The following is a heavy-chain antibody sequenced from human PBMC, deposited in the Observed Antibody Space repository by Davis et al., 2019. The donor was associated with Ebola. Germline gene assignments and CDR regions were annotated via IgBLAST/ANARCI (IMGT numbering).Heavy chain of an antibody. J-gene: IGHJ4*02. CDR2: IYYSGST. Sequence: MPSETLSLTCTVSGGSISSYYWSWIRQPPGKGLEWIGYIYYSGSTNYNPSLKSRVTISVDTSKNQFSLKLSSVTAADTAVYYCARYNKGYSYGFDYWGQGTLVTVSS. V-gene: IGHV4-59*12. D-gene: IGHD5-18*01. CDR1: GGSISSYY. CDR3: ARYNKGYSYGFDY.